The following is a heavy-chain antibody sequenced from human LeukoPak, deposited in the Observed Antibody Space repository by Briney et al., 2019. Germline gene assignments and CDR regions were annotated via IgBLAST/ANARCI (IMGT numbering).Heavy chain of an antibody. J-gene: IGHJ3*02. CDR3: ARGRYCSADICTGGDSFDI. Sequence: SETLSLTCTVSGGPISNYYWSWIRQPAGKGLEWIGRKYARGSSNYNPPVQSRVTMSVDTSKNQFSLKLRSVTAADTAVYYCARGRYCSADICTGGDSFDIWGQGTMVSVSP. CDR2: KYARGSS. D-gene: IGHD2-15*01. CDR1: GGPISNYY. V-gene: IGHV4-4*07.